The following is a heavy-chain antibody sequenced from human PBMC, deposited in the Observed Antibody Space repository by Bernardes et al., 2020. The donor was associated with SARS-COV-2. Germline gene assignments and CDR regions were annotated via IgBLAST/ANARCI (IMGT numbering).Heavy chain of an antibody. CDR3: ARGNFFGSGTHYNPHYYLDY. Sequence: GGSLRLSCAASGFTVTDNYMTWVRQAPGKGLEWVSIIYGGGSKFYADSVNGRFTISRDGSKNTLYLQMNSLRAEDTAVYFCARGNFFGSGTHYNPHYYLDYWGQGTLVAVSS. CDR2: IYGGGSK. CDR1: GFTVTDNY. D-gene: IGHD3-10*01. J-gene: IGHJ4*02. V-gene: IGHV3-53*01.